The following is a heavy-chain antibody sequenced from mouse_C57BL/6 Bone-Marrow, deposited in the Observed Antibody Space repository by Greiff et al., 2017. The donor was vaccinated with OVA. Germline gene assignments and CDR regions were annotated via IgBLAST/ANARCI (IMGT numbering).Heavy chain of an antibody. D-gene: IGHD1-1*01. J-gene: IGHJ4*01. Sequence: VQLKESGGGLVKPGGSLKLSCAASGFTFSSYAMSWVRQTPEKRLEWVATISDGGSYTYYPDNVKGRFTISRDNAKNNLYLQMSHLKSEDTAMYYCARDRITTVVAPHYYAMDYWGQGTSVTVSS. CDR1: GFTFSSYA. CDR3: ARDRITTVVAPHYYAMDY. V-gene: IGHV5-4*01. CDR2: ISDGGSYT.